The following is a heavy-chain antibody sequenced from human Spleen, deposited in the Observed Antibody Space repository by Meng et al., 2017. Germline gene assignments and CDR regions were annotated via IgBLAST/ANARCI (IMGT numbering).Heavy chain of an antibody. CDR2: IYPSGST. J-gene: IGHJ4*02. CDR3: VEGSGWYIY. V-gene: IGHV4-4*03. CDR1: CGPISRSNW. D-gene: IGHD6-19*01. Sequence: DCGPVLWKAPGLLSLPWPVPCGPISRSNWWSWDRQPPGKGLEWIGEIYPSGSTNYNPSLKSRVTISVDKSKNQFSMNLISVAAADTAVYYCVEGSGWYIYWGQGTLVTVSS.